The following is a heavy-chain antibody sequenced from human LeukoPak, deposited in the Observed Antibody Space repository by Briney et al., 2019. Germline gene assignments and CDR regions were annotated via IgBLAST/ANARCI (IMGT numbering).Heavy chain of an antibody. CDR2: ISGSGGST. V-gene: IGHV3-23*01. J-gene: IGHJ4*02. CDR3: AKGDSSGYYYRPGYYFDY. Sequence: GGSLRLSCAASGFTFSSYAMSWVRQAPGKGLEWVSAISGSGGSTYYADSVKGRFTTSRDNSKNTLYLQMNSLRAEDTAVYYCAKGDSSGYYYRPGYYFDYWGQGTLVTVSS. CDR1: GFTFSSYA. D-gene: IGHD3-22*01.